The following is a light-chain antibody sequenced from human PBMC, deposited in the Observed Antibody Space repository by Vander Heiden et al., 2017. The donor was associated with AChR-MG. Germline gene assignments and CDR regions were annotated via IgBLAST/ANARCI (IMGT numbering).Light chain of an antibody. CDR1: ISAIGGYNY. CDR3: SSYTSSTSRV. J-gene: IGLJ3*02. CDR2: DVT. V-gene: IGLV2-14*01. Sequence: QSALTQPASVSGSPGQSLTISCPGTISAIGGYNYVSWYQQHPAKAPKLMIYDVTDRPAGVSNRFSGSKSGNTASLTISGRKEEDEADYYCSSYTSSTSRVFGGGTKLTVL.